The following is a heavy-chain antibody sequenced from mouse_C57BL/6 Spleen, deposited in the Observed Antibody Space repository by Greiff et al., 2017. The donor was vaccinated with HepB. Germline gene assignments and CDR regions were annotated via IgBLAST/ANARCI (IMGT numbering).Heavy chain of an antibody. D-gene: IGHD1-1*01. V-gene: IGHV5-17*01. CDR2: ISSGSSTI. J-gene: IGHJ3*01. CDR1: GFTFSDYG. CDR3: ARGYGSSWFAY. Sequence: EVKLMESGGGLVKPGGSLKLSCAASGFTFSDYGMHWVRQAPEKGLEWVAYISSGSSTIYYADTVKGRFTISRDNAKNTLFLQMTSLRSEDTAMYYCARGYGSSWFAYWGQGTLVTVSA.